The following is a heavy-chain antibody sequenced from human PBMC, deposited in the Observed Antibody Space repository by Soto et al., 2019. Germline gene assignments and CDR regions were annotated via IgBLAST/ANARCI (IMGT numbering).Heavy chain of an antibody. Sequence: QVQLVESGGGVVQPGRSLRLSCAASGFTFSSYAMHWVRQAPGKGLEWVAVISYDGSNKYYADSVKGRFTISRDNSKNTLYLQMNSLRAEDTAVYYCARDKSPYSSGWHNQHFDYWGQGTLVIVSS. CDR3: ARDKSPYSSGWHNQHFDY. D-gene: IGHD6-19*01. CDR1: GFTFSSYA. J-gene: IGHJ4*02. CDR2: ISYDGSNK. V-gene: IGHV3-30-3*01.